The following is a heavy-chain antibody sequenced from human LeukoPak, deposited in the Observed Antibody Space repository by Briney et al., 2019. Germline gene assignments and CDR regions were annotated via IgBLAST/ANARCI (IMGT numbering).Heavy chain of an antibody. D-gene: IGHD3-22*01. V-gene: IGHV3-21*04. J-gene: IGHJ4*02. Sequence: GGSLRLSCAASGFTFSSYSMNWVRQAPGKGLEWVSSISSSSSYIYYADSVKGRFTISRDNAKNSLYLQMNSLRAEDTAIYYCAKVHNDDSSGFYDYWGRGTLVTVSS. CDR3: AKVHNDDSSGFYDY. CDR1: GFTFSSYS. CDR2: ISSSSSYI.